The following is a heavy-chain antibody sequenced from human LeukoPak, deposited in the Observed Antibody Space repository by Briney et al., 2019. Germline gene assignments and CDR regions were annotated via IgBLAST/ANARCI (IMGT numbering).Heavy chain of an antibody. CDR1: GFTFSDYY. CDR3: ASLYDSSGYPSAGYFYGMDV. CDR2: ISSSGSTI. Sequence: GGSLRLSCAASGFTFSDYYMSWIRQAPGKGLEWVSYISSSGSTIYYADSVKGRFTISRDNAKNSLYLQMNSLRAEDTAVYYCASLYDSSGYPSAGYFYGMDVWGQGTTVTVSS. D-gene: IGHD3-22*01. V-gene: IGHV3-11*01. J-gene: IGHJ6*02.